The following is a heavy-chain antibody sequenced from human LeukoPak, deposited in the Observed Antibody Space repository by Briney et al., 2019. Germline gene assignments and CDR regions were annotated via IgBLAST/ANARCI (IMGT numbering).Heavy chain of an antibody. CDR3: AIDYGSGSSSPFDY. D-gene: IGHD3-10*01. CDR1: GFTFSRKA. Sequence: GRSLRLSCAASGFTFSRKAMHWVRQAPGKGLEWVAVISSDGTNKYYADSVKGRFTVSRDNSKNTLYLQMNSLRAEDTAVYYCAIDYGSGSSSPFDYWGQGTLVTVSS. CDR2: ISSDGTNK. J-gene: IGHJ4*02. V-gene: IGHV3-30-3*01.